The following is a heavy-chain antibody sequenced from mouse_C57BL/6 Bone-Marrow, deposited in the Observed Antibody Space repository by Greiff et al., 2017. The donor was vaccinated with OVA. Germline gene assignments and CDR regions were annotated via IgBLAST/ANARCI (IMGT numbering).Heavy chain of an antibody. CDR2: IYPRSGNT. D-gene: IGHD3-2*02. CDR3: ARGGGRGYYYAMDY. Sequence: QVQLKQSGAELARPGASVKLSCKASGYTFTSYGISWVKQRTGQGLEWIGEIYPRSGNTYYNEKFKGKATLTADKSSSTAYMELRSLTSEDSAVYFCARGGGRGYYYAMDYWGQGTSVTVSS. CDR1: GYTFTSYG. J-gene: IGHJ4*01. V-gene: IGHV1-81*01.